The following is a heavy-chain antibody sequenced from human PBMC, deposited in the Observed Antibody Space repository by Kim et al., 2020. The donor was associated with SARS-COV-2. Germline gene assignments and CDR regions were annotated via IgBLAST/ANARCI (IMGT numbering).Heavy chain of an antibody. J-gene: IGHJ4*02. CDR1: GGSISSSSYY. Sequence: SETLSLTCTVSGGSISSSSYYWGWIRQPPGKGLEWIGSIYYSGSTYYNPSLKSRVTISVDTSKNQFSLKLSSVTAADTAVYYCARDLSLSGYYGSGSYYRHFDYWGQGTLVTVSS. V-gene: IGHV4-39*07. D-gene: IGHD3-10*01. CDR2: IYYSGST. CDR3: ARDLSLSGYYGSGSYYRHFDY.